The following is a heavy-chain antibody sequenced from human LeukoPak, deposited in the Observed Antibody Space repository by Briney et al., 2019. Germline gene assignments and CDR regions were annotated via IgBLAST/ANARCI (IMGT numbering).Heavy chain of an antibody. D-gene: IGHD3-3*01. CDR3: ARGSREGFLEWSPAPYYYYGMDV. CDR2: IFYSGST. J-gene: IGHJ6*02. V-gene: IGHV4-59*01. Sequence: SETLSLTCTVSGGSISNYYWSWIRQSPGKGLEWIGYIFYSGSTNYNPSLKSRVTISVDTSKNQFSLKLSSVTAADTAVYYCARGSREGFLEWSPAPYYYYGMDVWGQGTTVTVSS. CDR1: GGSISNYY.